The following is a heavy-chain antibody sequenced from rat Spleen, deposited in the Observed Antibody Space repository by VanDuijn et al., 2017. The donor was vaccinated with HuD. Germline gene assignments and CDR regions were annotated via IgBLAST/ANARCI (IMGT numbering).Heavy chain of an antibody. CDR3: ARQGYGGYTDWFAY. V-gene: IGHV3-1*01. CDR1: GYSITSYY. J-gene: IGHJ3*01. Sequence: EVQLQESGPGLVKPSQSLSLTCSVTGYSITSYYWGWIRKFPGNKMEWMGYISYSGSTGYNPSLKSRISITRDTSKSQFFLQLNSVTTEDTATYYCARQGYGGYTDWFAYWGQGTLVTVSS. CDR2: ISYSGST. D-gene: IGHD1-11*01.